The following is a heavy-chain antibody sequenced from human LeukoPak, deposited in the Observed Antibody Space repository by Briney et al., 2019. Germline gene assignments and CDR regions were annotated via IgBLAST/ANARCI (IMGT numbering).Heavy chain of an antibody. CDR1: GGSITGYY. CDR2: VSDTGRA. D-gene: IGHD2-2*01. J-gene: IGHJ6*02. V-gene: IGHV4-4*07. CDR3: ARATGACSSTSCSYYGMDV. Sequence: SETLSLTCTVSGGSITGYYWTWIRQPAGKGLEWIGRVSDTGRAYYNPSLERRVTISVDRSKNQFSLKLSSVTAADTAVYYCARATGACSSTSCSYYGMDVWGQGTTVTVSS.